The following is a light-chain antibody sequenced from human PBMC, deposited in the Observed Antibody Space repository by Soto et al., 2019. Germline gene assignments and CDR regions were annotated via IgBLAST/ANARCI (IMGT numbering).Light chain of an antibody. CDR1: SSDVGGYNY. Sequence: QSALTQPASVSGSPGQSITISCTGTSSDVGGYNYVSWYQQHPGKAPKLMIYEVSNRPSGVSNHFSGSKSGNTASLTISGLQAEDEADYYCSSYTSSSTLVFGGGTKVTVL. J-gene: IGLJ2*01. V-gene: IGLV2-14*01. CDR2: EVS. CDR3: SSYTSSSTLV.